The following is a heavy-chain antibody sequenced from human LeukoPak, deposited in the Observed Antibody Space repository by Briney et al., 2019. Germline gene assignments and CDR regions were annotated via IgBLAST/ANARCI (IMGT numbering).Heavy chain of an antibody. CDR1: GFSLSSHN. Sequence: PGGSLRLSCVASGFSLSSHNMNWVRQAPGKGLEWVSYISSSGSTIYYADSVKGRFTISRDNAKNSLYLQMNSLRAEDTAVYYCARSSHYDILTGYSEEDAFDIWGQGAMVTVSS. V-gene: IGHV3-48*03. CDR3: ARSSHYDILTGYSEEDAFDI. CDR2: ISSSGSTI. D-gene: IGHD3-9*01. J-gene: IGHJ3*02.